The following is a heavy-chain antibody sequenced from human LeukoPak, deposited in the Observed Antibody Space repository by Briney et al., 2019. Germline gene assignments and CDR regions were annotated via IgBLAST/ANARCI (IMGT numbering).Heavy chain of an antibody. D-gene: IGHD6-13*01. CDR2: VNPNSSGT. CDR1: GYTFTGYY. CDR3: VRADQQDFDY. Sequence: ASVKVSRKASGYTFTGYYMHWVRQAPGQGLEWMGWVNPNSSGTNYAQKFQGRVTMTRDMSTSTLYMELSSLRYEDTAMYYCVRADQQDFDYWGQGTLVTVSS. V-gene: IGHV1-2*02. J-gene: IGHJ4*02.